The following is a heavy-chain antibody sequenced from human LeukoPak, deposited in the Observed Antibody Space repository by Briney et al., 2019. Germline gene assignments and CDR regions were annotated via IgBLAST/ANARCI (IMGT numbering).Heavy chain of an antibody. CDR1: GLTFSISW. V-gene: IGHV3-7*04. CDR3: TRDRAYKSFGY. Sequence: RGSLRLSCAASGLTFSISWMTWARQAPGEGLGWVAIIRPDGIEAAYVDSVIGRFTISRDNAKNSLFLQMISLRVEDTAVYYCTRDRAYKSFGYWGQGALVTVSS. D-gene: IGHD3-16*01. J-gene: IGHJ4*02. CDR2: IRPDGIEA.